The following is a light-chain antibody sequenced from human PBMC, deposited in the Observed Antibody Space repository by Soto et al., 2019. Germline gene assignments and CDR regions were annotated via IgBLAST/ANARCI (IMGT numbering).Light chain of an antibody. CDR2: GAS. Sequence: EIVLTQSPGTLSLSPGERATLSCRASQTVSNSYLAWYQQKPGQAPRLLIYGASSRATGIPDRFSGSGSGTDFTLTISSLEPEDFAVYYCQQRSNWPFTFGQGTRLEIK. CDR3: QQRSNWPFT. CDR1: QTVSNSY. V-gene: IGKV3D-20*02. J-gene: IGKJ5*01.